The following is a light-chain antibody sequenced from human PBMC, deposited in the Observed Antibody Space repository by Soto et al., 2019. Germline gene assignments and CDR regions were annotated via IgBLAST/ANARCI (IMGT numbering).Light chain of an antibody. CDR3: QQYYSTPWT. V-gene: IGKV4-1*01. CDR2: WAS. CDR1: QSVLYSSNNKNY. Sequence: DIVMTQSPDPLAVSLGERATINCKSSQSVLYSSNNKNYLAWYQHKPGQPPKLLIYWASTRESGVPGRFSGSGSGTDFTLYISSLQAEDVAVYYCQQYYSTPWTFGQGTKVEIK. J-gene: IGKJ1*01.